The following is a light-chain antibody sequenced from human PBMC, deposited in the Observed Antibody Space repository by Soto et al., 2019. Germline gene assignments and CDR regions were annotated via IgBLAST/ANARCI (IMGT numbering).Light chain of an antibody. CDR1: SSNIASNT. Sequence: QSVLTQPPSASGTPGQRVTVSCSGSSSNIASNTVNWYQQLPGTAPKLLIYSNDQRPSGVPDRFSASKSGTSASLAISGLQSEDEADYYCAAWDDSLNRHVFGEGTKVTVL. CDR3: AAWDDSLNRHV. CDR2: SND. J-gene: IGLJ1*01. V-gene: IGLV1-44*01.